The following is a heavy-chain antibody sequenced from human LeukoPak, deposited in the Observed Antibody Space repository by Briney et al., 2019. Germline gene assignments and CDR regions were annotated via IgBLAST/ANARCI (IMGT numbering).Heavy chain of an antibody. D-gene: IGHD3-9*01. J-gene: IGHJ4*02. CDR1: GFTFSSYS. Sequence: GGSLRLSCAASGFTFSSYSMNWVRQAPGKGLEWVSVIYSGGSTYYADSVKGRFTISRDNSKNTLYLQMNSLRAEDTAVYYCARDSGYGYFDYLGQGTLVTVSS. V-gene: IGHV3-53*01. CDR3: ARDSGYGYFDY. CDR2: IYSGGST.